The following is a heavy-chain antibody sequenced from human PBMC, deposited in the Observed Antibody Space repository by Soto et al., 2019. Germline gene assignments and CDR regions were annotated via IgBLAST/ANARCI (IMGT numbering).Heavy chain of an antibody. V-gene: IGHV3-30*18. J-gene: IGHJ5*02. CDR1: GFTFISYG. CDR3: AKSPQWELLGWFDP. Sequence: GGSLRLSCAASGFTFISYGMHWFRHSPGKGLEWVAVISYDGSNKYYADSVKGRFTISRDNSKNTLYLQMNSLRAEDTAVYYCAKSPQWELLGWFDPWGQGTLVTVSS. CDR2: ISYDGSNK. D-gene: IGHD1-26*01.